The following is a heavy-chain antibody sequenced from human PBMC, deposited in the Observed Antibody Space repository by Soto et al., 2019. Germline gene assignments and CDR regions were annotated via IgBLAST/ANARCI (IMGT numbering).Heavy chain of an antibody. CDR2: IIPILGIA. CDR1: GGTFSSYT. D-gene: IGHD2-2*01. CDR3: ARRKYCSSTSCYHGVTRMSTSAFDI. Sequence: QVQLVQSGAEVKKPGSSVRVSCKASGGTFSSYTISWVRQAPGQGLEGMGRIIPILGIANYAQKFQGRVTINADKSTSTAYMELSSLRSEDTAVYYCARRKYCSSTSCYHGVTRMSTSAFDIWGQGTMVTVSA. J-gene: IGHJ3*02. V-gene: IGHV1-69*02.